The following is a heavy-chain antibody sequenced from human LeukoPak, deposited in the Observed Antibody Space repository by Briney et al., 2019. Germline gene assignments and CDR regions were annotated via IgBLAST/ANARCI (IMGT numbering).Heavy chain of an antibody. D-gene: IGHD3-10*01. Sequence: GGSLRLSCAASGFTFSSYATHWVRQAPGKGLEWVAVISYDGSNKYYADSVKGRFTISRDNSKNTLYLQMNSLRAEDTAVHYCAKSYYGSGSSPRNYGLDVWGLGTTVTVSS. J-gene: IGHJ6*02. CDR3: AKSYYGSGSSPRNYGLDV. V-gene: IGHV3-30-3*02. CDR1: GFTFSSYA. CDR2: ISYDGSNK.